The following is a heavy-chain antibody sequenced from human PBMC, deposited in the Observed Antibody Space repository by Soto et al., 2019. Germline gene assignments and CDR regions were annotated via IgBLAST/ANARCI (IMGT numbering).Heavy chain of an antibody. V-gene: IGHV3-74*01. J-gene: IGHJ4*02. D-gene: IGHD1-1*01. Sequence: EVQLVESGGGLVQPGGSLRLSCAASGFTFSGYWMHWVRQAPGKGLVWVSRIDGDGSRTNYADSVKGRFTISRDHAQNTLYLQMNSLRAEDTAVYYCARELASYNDYWGQGTLVTVSS. CDR2: IDGDGSRT. CDR1: GFTFSGYW. CDR3: ARELASYNDY.